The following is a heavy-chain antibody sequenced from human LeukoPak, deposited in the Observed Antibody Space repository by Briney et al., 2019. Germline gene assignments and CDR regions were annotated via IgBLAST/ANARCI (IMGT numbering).Heavy chain of an antibody. Sequence: ASVKVSCKASGYTVTNYYMHWVRQAPGEGLEWMGWINPNSGGTNYAQKLQGRVTMTRDTSISTTYMELSRLRSDDTAVYYCARLSALARGPSDHFVGDWGQGTLVTVSS. CDR1: GYTVTNYY. D-gene: IGHD2-21*01. V-gene: IGHV1-2*02. CDR2: INPNSGGT. J-gene: IGHJ4*02. CDR3: ARLSALARGPSDHFVGD.